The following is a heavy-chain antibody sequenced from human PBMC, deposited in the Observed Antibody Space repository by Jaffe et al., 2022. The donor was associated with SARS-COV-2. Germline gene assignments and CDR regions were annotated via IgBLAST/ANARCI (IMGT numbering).Heavy chain of an antibody. CDR1: GGSVSSSSYY. D-gene: IGHD3-22*01. Sequence: QLHLQESGPGLVKPSETLSLTCTVSGGSVSSSSYYWGWIRQPPGKGLEWIGAYYSRGRIFYNPSLKSRVIISGDTSKNQFSLSLTSVTAADTALYFCARQGNYDSSGNYLYYFDYWGQGILVTVSS. V-gene: IGHV4-39*01. J-gene: IGHJ4*02. CDR3: ARQGNYDSSGNYLYYFDY. CDR2: YYSRGRI.